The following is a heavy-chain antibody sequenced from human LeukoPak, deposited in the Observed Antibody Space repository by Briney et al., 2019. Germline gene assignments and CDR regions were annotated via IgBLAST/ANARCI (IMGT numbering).Heavy chain of an antibody. V-gene: IGHV3-64*01. CDR3: ASIAAAGQDY. J-gene: IGHJ4*02. Sequence: GGSLRLSCAASGFTFSSYAMHWVRQAPGKGLEYVSAISSNGGSTYYANSVKGRFTISRDNSKNTLYLQMNSLRAEDTAVYYCASIAAAGQDYWGQGTLVTVSS. CDR2: ISSNGGST. CDR1: GFTFSSYA. D-gene: IGHD6-13*01.